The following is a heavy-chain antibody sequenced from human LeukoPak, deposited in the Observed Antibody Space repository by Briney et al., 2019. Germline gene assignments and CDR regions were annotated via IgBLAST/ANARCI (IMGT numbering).Heavy chain of an antibody. CDR3: AREIAVAGTGDY. CDR2: IYYSGNT. V-gene: IGHV4-39*02. J-gene: IGHJ4*02. Sequence: SETLSLTCTVPGVSISSSNSYWGWIRQPPGKGLEWIGSIYYSGNTYYNASLKSQVSISIDTSKNQFSLKLNSVTAADTAVYYCAREIAVAGTGDYWGQGTLVTVSS. D-gene: IGHD6-19*01. CDR1: GVSISSSNSY.